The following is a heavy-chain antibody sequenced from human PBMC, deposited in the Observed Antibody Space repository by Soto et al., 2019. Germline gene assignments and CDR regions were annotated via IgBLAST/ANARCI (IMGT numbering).Heavy chain of an antibody. CDR1: GYTFTSYA. Sequence: QVQLVQSGAEVKKPGASVKVSCKASGYTFTSYAMHWVRQAPGQRLEWMGWINAGNGNTKYSQKFQGRVTITRDTSASTAYMELSSLRSEDTAVYYCARDLRVIYYYGVDVWGQGTTVTVSS. CDR3: ARDLRVIYYYGVDV. J-gene: IGHJ6*02. D-gene: IGHD3-22*01. V-gene: IGHV1-3*01. CDR2: INAGNGNT.